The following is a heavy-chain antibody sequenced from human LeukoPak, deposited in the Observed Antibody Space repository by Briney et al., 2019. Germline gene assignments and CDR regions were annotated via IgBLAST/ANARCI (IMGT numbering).Heavy chain of an antibody. J-gene: IGHJ6*02. V-gene: IGHV3-53*01. Sequence: PGGSLRLSCAASGFDVSSHHMVWVRQAPGKGLEWVSVTYTRGNSYYTDSVKGRFIISRDTSKNTMDLQMNSLRAEDTAVYYCARADSTVGMDVWGQGTTVTVSS. CDR3: ARADSTVGMDV. CDR2: TYTRGNS. D-gene: IGHD2/OR15-2a*01. CDR1: GFDVSSHH.